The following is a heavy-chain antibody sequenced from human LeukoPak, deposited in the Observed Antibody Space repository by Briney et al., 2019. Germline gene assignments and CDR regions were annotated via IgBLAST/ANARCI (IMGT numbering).Heavy chain of an antibody. V-gene: IGHV4-59*11. D-gene: IGHD1-26*01. CDR1: GGSISSHY. CDR2: IYYSGST. CDR3: ATDIGEVGAGPGGY. Sequence: SETLSLTCTVSGGSISSHYWSWIRQPPGKGLEWIGYIYYSGSTYYNPSLKSRVTISVDTSKNQFSLKLSSVTAADTAVYYCATDIGEVGAGPGGYWGQGTLVTVSS. J-gene: IGHJ4*02.